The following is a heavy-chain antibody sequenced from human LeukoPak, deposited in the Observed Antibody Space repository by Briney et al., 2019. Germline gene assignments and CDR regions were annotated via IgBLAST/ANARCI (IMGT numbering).Heavy chain of an antibody. D-gene: IGHD2/OR15-2a*01. CDR2: ISAYNGHT. V-gene: IGHV1-18*04. Sequence: ASVKVSCRASGYTFSNYGVSWVRQAPGQGLEWMGWISAYNGHTNYAQKLQGRVTMTTDTSTSTAYMELRSLRSDDTAVYYCARAERTSITHDYWGQGTLVTVSP. CDR1: GYTFSNYG. J-gene: IGHJ4*02. CDR3: ARAERTSITHDY.